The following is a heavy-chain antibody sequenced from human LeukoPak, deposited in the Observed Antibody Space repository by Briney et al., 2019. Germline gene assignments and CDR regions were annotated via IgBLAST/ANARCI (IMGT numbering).Heavy chain of an antibody. CDR3: ARVLSGSYDFDY. V-gene: IGHV1-18*01. Sequence: GASVKVSCKASGYTFTSYGINWVRQAPGQGLEWMGWISVYNGDTSSAQKLQGRVTMTTDTSTSTAYMELRSLRSDDTAVYYCARVLSGSYDFDYWGQGTLVTVSS. D-gene: IGHD1-26*01. CDR1: GYTFTSYG. CDR2: ISVYNGDT. J-gene: IGHJ4*02.